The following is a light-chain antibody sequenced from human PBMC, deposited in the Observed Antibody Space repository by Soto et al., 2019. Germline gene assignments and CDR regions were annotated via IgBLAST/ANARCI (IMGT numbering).Light chain of an antibody. Sequence: EIVLTQSPGTLSLSPGERATLSCRASQSVSSSYLAWYQQKPGQAPRLLIYGASSWATGIPDRFSGSGSGTDFTLTISRLEPEDLAVYYCQQYGSSLMYTFGQGTKLEIK. CDR2: GAS. CDR1: QSVSSSY. CDR3: QQYGSSLMYT. J-gene: IGKJ2*01. V-gene: IGKV3-20*01.